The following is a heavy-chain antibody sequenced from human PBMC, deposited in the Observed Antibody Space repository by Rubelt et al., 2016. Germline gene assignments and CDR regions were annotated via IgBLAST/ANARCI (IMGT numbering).Heavy chain of an antibody. CDR3: ARPSDYGDYIGY. CDR1: GGSISSYY. CDR2: IHYSGST. J-gene: IGHJ4*02. Sequence: QVQLQESGPGLVKASETLSLTCTVSGGSISSYYWSWIRQPPGKGPEWIGYIHYSGSTNYNPSLKSRVTILVDTSKNQFSLKLRAGTAADTAVYYWARPSDYGDYIGYWGRGTPVTVSS. D-gene: IGHD4-17*01. V-gene: IGHV4-59*08.